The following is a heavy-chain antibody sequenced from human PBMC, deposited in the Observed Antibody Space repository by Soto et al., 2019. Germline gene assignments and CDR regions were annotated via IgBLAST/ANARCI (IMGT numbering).Heavy chain of an antibody. CDR2: IAPADSYT. D-gene: IGHD3-22*01. CDR1: GYNFPGYW. CDR3: VRVPIGHSDDSGYSDS. J-gene: IGHJ5*01. Sequence: PGESLKISCTASGYNFPGYWIGWVRQMPGKGLKWMGRIAPADSYTNYSPSFHGHVTMSVDRSISTAYLQWGSLRASDTAMYYCVRVPIGHSDDSGYSDSWGQGTLVTVSS. V-gene: IGHV5-10-1*01.